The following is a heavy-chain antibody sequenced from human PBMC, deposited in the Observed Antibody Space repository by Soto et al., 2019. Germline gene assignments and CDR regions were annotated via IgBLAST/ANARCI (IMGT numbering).Heavy chain of an antibody. Sequence: HPGGSLRLSCAASGFTFSSYGMHWVRQAPGKGLEWVAVISYDGSNKYYADSVKGRFTISRDNSKNTLYLQMNSLRAEDTAVYYCAKPTTGSSGYYALAWGQGTLVTVSS. CDR1: GFTFSSYG. D-gene: IGHD3-22*01. J-gene: IGHJ4*02. CDR3: AKPTTGSSGYYALA. V-gene: IGHV3-30*18. CDR2: ISYDGSNK.